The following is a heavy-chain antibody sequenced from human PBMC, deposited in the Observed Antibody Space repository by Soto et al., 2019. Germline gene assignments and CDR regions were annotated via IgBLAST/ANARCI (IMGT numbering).Heavy chain of an antibody. CDR2: ISYDGSNK. V-gene: IGHV3-30-3*01. CDR3: ARDSTSCSLDY. D-gene: IGHD2-2*01. J-gene: IGHJ4*02. Sequence: QVQLVESGGGVVQPGRSLRLSCAASGFTFSSYAMHWVRQAPGKGLEWVAVISYDGSNKYYADSVKGRFTISRDNSKNTLYLQMNSLRAEDTAVYYCARDSTSCSLDYWGQGTLVTVSS. CDR1: GFTFSSYA.